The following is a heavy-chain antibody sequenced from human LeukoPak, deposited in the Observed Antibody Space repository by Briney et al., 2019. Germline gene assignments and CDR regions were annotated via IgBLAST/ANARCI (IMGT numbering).Heavy chain of an antibody. CDR1: GFTFSIYE. CDR3: ARVTGYHFDY. CDR2: ISSRGSTI. V-gene: IGHV3-48*03. Sequence: GGSLRLSCAASGFTFSIYEMNWVRQAPGKGLEWVSYISSRGSTIYYADSVKGRFTVSRDNAKNSLYLQMNSLRAEDTAVYYCARVTGYHFDYWGQGTLVTVSS. J-gene: IGHJ4*02. D-gene: IGHD1-20*01.